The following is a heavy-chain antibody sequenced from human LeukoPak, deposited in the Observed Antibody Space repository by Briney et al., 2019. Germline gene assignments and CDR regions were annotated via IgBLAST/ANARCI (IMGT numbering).Heavy chain of an antibody. CDR3: AKGDYDFWSGYYPRRYYGMDV. CDR1: GFTFSSHA. Sequence: GGSLRLSCAASGFTFSSHAMSWVRQAPGKGLEWVSAISGSGGSTYYADSVKGRFTISRDNSKNTLYLQMNNLRAEDTAVYYCAKGDYDFWSGYYPRRYYGMDVWGQGTTVTVSS. D-gene: IGHD3-3*01. CDR2: ISGSGGST. J-gene: IGHJ6*02. V-gene: IGHV3-23*01.